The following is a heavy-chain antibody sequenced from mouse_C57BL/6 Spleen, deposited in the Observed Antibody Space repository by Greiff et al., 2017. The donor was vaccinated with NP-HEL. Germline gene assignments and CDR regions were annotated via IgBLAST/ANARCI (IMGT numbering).Heavy chain of an antibody. Sequence: EVQGVESGGGLVKPGGSLKLSCAASGFTFSSYAMSWVRQTPETRLEWVATISDGGSYTYYPDNVKGRFTISRDNAKNNLYLQMSHLKSEDTAMYYCARSPVYGNFDYWGQGTTLTVSS. CDR2: ISDGGSYT. D-gene: IGHD2-1*01. CDR3: ARSPVYGNFDY. CDR1: GFTFSSYA. J-gene: IGHJ2*01. V-gene: IGHV5-4*01.